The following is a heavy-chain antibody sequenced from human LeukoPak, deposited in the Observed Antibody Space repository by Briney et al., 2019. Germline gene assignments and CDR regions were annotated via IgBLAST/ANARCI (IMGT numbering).Heavy chain of an antibody. V-gene: IGHV3-33*01. CDR1: GFTFSTYD. J-gene: IGHJ4*02. D-gene: IGHD5-24*01. Sequence: GGSLRLSCAASGFTFSTYDMHWVRQAPGKGLEWVAVIWYDGSNINYGDSVKGRFAISRDNSRNTLYLQMNSLRAEDTALYYCAREPTTLNGYSVSRRHHYFDHWGQGALVIVSS. CDR2: IWYDGSNI. CDR3: AREPTTLNGYSVSRRHHYFDH.